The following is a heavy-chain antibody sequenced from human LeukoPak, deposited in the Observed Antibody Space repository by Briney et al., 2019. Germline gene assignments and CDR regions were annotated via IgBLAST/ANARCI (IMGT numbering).Heavy chain of an antibody. CDR3: ARDNRIMGWEPGTFEP. Sequence: ASVKVSCKASGYTFTRYYIHWVRQAPGQGLEWMGWINPNSGGTNYAQKFQGRGIMTRDTSISTAYMELSRLRSDDTAVYYCARDNRIMGWEPGTFEPWGQGTLVTVSS. J-gene: IGHJ5*02. V-gene: IGHV1-2*02. D-gene: IGHD1-26*01. CDR1: GYTFTRYY. CDR2: INPNSGGT.